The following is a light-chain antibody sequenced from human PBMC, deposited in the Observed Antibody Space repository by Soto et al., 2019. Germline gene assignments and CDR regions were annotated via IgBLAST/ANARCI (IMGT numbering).Light chain of an antibody. CDR2: GAT. J-gene: IGKJ2*01. V-gene: IGKV1-17*03. CDR3: QQHHSYPYT. CDR1: QDINNY. Sequence: DIQLTQSPSAMSASIGDGVTITCRASQDINNYVGWFQQKPGKAPQRLIHGATSLQSGVPSRFSGSGSGTEFTLTIRSPQPEDSATYYCQQHHSYPYTFGQGTHLEI.